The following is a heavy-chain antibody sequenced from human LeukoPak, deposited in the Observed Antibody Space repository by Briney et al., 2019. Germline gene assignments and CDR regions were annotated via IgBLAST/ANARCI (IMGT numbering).Heavy chain of an antibody. Sequence: GASVKVSCKASGYTFTSYDINWLRQATGQGPEWMGWMNPNSGATGYAQKFQGRVTMTRNTSISTAYMELSSLRSEDTAVYYCARGDLGRAGIDYWGQGTLVTVSS. V-gene: IGHV1-8*01. CDR2: MNPNSGAT. CDR1: GYTFTSYD. J-gene: IGHJ4*02. CDR3: ARGDLGRAGIDY.